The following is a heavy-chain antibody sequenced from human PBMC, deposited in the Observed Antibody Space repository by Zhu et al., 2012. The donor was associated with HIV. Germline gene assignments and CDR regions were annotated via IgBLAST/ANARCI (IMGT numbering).Heavy chain of an antibody. Sequence: QVQLQESGPGLVKPSETLSLTCTVSGGSISSSSYYWGWIRQPPGKGLEWIGSIYYSGSTYYNPSLKSRVTISVDTSKNQFSLKLSSVTAADTAVYYCARRRYYYGSGVIGTYFDYWGQGTLVTGLL. D-gene: IGHD3-10*01. CDR1: GGSISSSSYY. CDR3: ARRRYYYGSGVIGTYFDY. V-gene: IGHV4-39*01. CDR2: IYYSGST. J-gene: IGHJ4*02.